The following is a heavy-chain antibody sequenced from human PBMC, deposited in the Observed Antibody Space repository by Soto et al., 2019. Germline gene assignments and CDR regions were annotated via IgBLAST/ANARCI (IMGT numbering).Heavy chain of an antibody. CDR2: IWYDGSNK. CDR1: GFTFSSYG. V-gene: IGHV3-33*01. CDR3: ARAEGRDTAMDRYGMDV. Sequence: GGSLRLSCAASGFTFSSYGMHWVRQAPGKGLEWVAVIWYDGSNKYYADSVKGRFTISRDNSKNTLYLQMNSLRAEDTAVYYCARAEGRDTAMDRYGMDVWGQGTTVTVSS. D-gene: IGHD5-18*01. J-gene: IGHJ6*02.